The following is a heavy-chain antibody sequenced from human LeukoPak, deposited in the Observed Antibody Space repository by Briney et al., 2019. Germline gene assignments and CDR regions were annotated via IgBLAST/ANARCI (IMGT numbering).Heavy chain of an antibody. J-gene: IGHJ1*01. D-gene: IGHD1-26*01. CDR3: ARYSGSYGAEYFQH. V-gene: IGHV3-53*01. CDR2: IYSGGST. CDR1: GFTVSSNY. Sequence: GGSLRLSCAASGFTVSSNYMSGVREAPGEGLGWVSAIYSGGSTYYADSVKGRFTISRDNSKNTLYLQMNSLRAEDTAVYYCARYSGSYGAEYFQHWGQGTLVTVSS.